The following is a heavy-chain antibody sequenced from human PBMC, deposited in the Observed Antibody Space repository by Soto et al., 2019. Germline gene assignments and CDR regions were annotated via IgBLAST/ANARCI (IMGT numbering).Heavy chain of an antibody. V-gene: IGHV3-7*01. D-gene: IGHD3-10*02. J-gene: IGHJ4*02. CDR2: IKQDGSEQ. CDR1: GFTFSSYW. Sequence: EVQLVESGGGLVQPGGSLRLSCAASGFTFSSYWMSWVRQAPGKGLEWVANIKQDGSEQYYVDSVKGRFTISRDNAKNSLYLQMNSLRAEDTAVYYCARPMFELDADYWGQGTLVTVSS. CDR3: ARPMFELDADY.